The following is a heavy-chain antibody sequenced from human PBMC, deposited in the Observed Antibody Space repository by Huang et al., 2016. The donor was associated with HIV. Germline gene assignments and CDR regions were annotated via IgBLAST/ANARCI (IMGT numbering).Heavy chain of an antibody. Sequence: QVQLVESGGGVVQPGTSLRLSCAASGFTFSNSAMNWVRQAPGKGLEGVAVISKEGSTKYYADSVKGRFTISRDNSKNTVYLQMNSLRAEDTAVYYCARSEPSRYYFDYWGQGTLVTVSS. CDR2: ISKEGSTK. V-gene: IGHV3-30-3*01. J-gene: IGHJ4*02. CDR1: GFTFSNSA. CDR3: ARSEPSRYYFDY.